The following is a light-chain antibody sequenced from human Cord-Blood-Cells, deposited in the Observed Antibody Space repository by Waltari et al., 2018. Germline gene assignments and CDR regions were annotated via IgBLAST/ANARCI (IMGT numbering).Light chain of an antibody. CDR1: SSDVGGYNY. CDR3: SSYTSSSTLV. J-gene: IGLJ3*02. V-gene: IGLV2-14*03. CDR2: DVR. Sequence: QSALTQPASVSGSPGQSITISCTGTSSDVGGYNYVSWYQQHPGKAPKLMIYDVRNRPSGVSNRFSGPKSGNTASLTISGLQAEDEADYYCSSYTSSSTLVFGGGTKLTVL.